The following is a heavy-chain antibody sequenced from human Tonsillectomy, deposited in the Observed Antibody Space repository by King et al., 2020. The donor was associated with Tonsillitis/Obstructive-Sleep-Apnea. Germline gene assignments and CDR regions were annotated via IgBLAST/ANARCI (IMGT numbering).Heavy chain of an antibody. Sequence: QLVQSGAEVKKPGSSVKVSCKASGGTFSSYAISWVRQAPGKGLEWMGGIIPIFGTSNYAQKFQGRVTITADESTSTAYMELSSLRSEDRAVDYCARGPMTTVTTCWGDPGGEGTLVTVST. CDR2: IIPIFGTS. V-gene: IGHV1-69*01. D-gene: IGHD4-11*01. CDR3: ARGPMTTVTTCWGDP. CDR1: GGTFSSYA. J-gene: IGHJ5*02.